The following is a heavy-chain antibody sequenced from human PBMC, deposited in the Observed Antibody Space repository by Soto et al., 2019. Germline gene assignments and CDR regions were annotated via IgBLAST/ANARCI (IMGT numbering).Heavy chain of an antibody. D-gene: IGHD4-4*01. V-gene: IGHV3-33*01. CDR3: VRGPEYSNFGYFDS. Sequence: QVQLVESGGGVVQPGRSLRLSCAASGFTFSSHAMNWVRQAPGKGLEWLALIWNAGNNKYYADAGSVKGRFTISRDNSRNTLYLEINNARADDTAVYYCVRGPEYSNFGYFDSWGQGILVTVSS. CDR2: IWNAGNNK. J-gene: IGHJ4*02. CDR1: GFTFSSHA.